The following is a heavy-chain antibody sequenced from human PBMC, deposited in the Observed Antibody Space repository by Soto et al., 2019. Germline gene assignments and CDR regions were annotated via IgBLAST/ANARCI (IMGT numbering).Heavy chain of an antibody. V-gene: IGHV3-11*01. J-gene: IGHJ3*02. D-gene: IGHD3-10*01. CDR2: ISGSGSPI. CDR1: GFTFNDYY. CDR3: ATIRSRGVTDAFHI. Sequence: QGQLVESGGGLVKPGGSLRLSCAASGFTFNDYYMTWIRQAPGKGLEWLSFISGSGSPIYYADSVKGRFTISRDNAEKSLYLQMNSLRPEDTAVYYCATIRSRGVTDAFHIWGQGTMVTVSS.